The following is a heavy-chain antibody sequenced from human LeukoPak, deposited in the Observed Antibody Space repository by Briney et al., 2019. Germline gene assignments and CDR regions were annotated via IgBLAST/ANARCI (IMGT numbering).Heavy chain of an antibody. CDR3: AKGNWNDNGFDY. V-gene: IGHV3-9*01. D-gene: IGHD1-1*01. CDR2: ISWNSGSI. J-gene: IGHJ4*02. CDR1: GFTFDDYA. Sequence: PGRSLRLSCAVSGFTFDDYATHWVRQAPGKGLEWVSGISWNSGSIGYADSVKGRFTISRDNAKNSLYLQMNSLRAEDTALYYCAKGNWNDNGFDYWGQGTLVTVSS.